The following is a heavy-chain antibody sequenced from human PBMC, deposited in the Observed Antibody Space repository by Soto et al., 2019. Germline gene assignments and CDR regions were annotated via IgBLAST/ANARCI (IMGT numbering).Heavy chain of an antibody. Sequence: SETLSLTCTVSGGSISSGGYYWSWIRQHPGKGLEWIGYIYYSGSTYYNPSLKSRVTISVDTSKNQFSLKLSSVTAADTAVYYCAREQWLVRTNYYYGMDVWGQGTTVTV. CDR2: IYYSGST. CDR3: AREQWLVRTNYYYGMDV. J-gene: IGHJ6*02. D-gene: IGHD6-19*01. V-gene: IGHV4-31*03. CDR1: GGSISSGGYY.